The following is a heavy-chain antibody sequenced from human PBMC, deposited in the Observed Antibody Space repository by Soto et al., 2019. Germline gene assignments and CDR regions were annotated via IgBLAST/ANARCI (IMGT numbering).Heavy chain of an antibody. Sequence: GGSLRLSCAASGFTFSSYGMHWVRQAPGKGLEWVAVIWYDGSNKYYADSVKGRFTISRDNSKNTLYLQMNSLRAEDTAVYYCARGDLGKEFDYWGQGTLVTVSS. D-gene: IGHD7-27*01. CDR2: IWYDGSNK. V-gene: IGHV3-33*01. CDR3: ARGDLGKEFDY. J-gene: IGHJ4*02. CDR1: GFTFSSYG.